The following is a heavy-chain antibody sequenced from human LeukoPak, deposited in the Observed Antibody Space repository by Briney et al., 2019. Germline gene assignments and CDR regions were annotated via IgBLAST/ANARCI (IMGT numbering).Heavy chain of an antibody. J-gene: IGHJ4*02. V-gene: IGHV3-49*04. Sequence: GGSLRLSCTASGFTFGDYAVSWARQAPGKGLEWVGFIRGTPYGGTTEYAASVKGRFTISRDDSKSIAHLQLNSLKTEDTAVYYCSGTLGELSFYDYWGQGTLVTVSS. CDR2: IRGTPYGGTT. CDR3: SGTLGELSFYDY. D-gene: IGHD3-16*02. CDR1: GFTFGDYA.